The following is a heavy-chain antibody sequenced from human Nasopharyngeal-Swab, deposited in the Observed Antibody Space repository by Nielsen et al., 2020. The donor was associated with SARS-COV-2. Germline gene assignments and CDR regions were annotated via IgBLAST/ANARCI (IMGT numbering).Heavy chain of an antibody. V-gene: IGHV2-70*20. CDR1: GFSLSTSGMC. CDR3: GRISPHDFHIDY. Sequence: SGPTLVKPTQTLRLTCTFSGFSLSTSGMCVTWVRQPPGKALEWLALIDWGDDKYYSTSLKTRLTISKDTSNNQVVLTMANMDPGDTATYYCGRISPHDFHIDYRGQGTLVTVSS. J-gene: IGHJ4*02. D-gene: IGHD2-21*02. CDR2: IDWGDDK.